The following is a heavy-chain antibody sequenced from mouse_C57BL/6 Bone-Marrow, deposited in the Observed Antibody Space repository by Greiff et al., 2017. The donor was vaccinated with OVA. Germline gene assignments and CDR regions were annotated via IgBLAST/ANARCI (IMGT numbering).Heavy chain of an antibody. D-gene: IGHD1-1*01. V-gene: IGHV1-26*01. CDR1: GYTFTDYY. Sequence: VQLQQSGPELVKPGASVKISCKASGYTFTDYYMNWVKQSHGKSLEWIGDINPNNGGTSYNQKFTGKATLTVDKSSSTAYMELRSLTSEDSAVYYCARDYYGSSWYFDVWGTGTTVTVSS. CDR2: INPNNGGT. J-gene: IGHJ1*03. CDR3: ARDYYGSSWYFDV.